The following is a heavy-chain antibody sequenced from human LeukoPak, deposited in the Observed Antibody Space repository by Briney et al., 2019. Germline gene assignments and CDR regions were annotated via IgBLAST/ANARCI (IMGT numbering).Heavy chain of an antibody. Sequence: ASVKVSCKASGCTFSSYAISWVRQAPGQGLEWMGWISTNTGNPTLAQGFTGRFVFSLDTSVGTTYLQISSLKTEDTAVYYCARGGYSRGQGSPFDYWGQGTLVTVSS. CDR2: ISTNTGNP. D-gene: IGHD6-19*01. CDR3: ARGGYSRGQGSPFDY. CDR1: GCTFSSYA. J-gene: IGHJ4*02. V-gene: IGHV7-4-1*02.